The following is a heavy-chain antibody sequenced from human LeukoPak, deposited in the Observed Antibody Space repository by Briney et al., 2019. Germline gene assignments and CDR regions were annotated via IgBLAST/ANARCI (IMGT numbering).Heavy chain of an antibody. J-gene: IGHJ4*02. CDR2: IYTGGST. CDR1: GFTFSNYA. Sequence: SGGSLRLSCAASGFTFSNYAMSWVRQAPGKGLEWVSVIYTGGSTYYADSVKGRFTISRDNSKNTLYLQMNSLRAEDTAVYYCARDWGDGYNWYYFDYWGQGTLVTVSS. V-gene: IGHV3-66*02. D-gene: IGHD1-1*01. CDR3: ARDWGDGYNWYYFDY.